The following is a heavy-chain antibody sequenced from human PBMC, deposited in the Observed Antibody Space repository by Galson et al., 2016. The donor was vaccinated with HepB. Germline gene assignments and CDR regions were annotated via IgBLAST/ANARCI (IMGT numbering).Heavy chain of an antibody. V-gene: IGHV3-53*01. CDR2: SVGSGDT. J-gene: IGHJ5*02. CDR3: ARGGMQAGWFDP. CDR1: GFTVSDNY. D-gene: IGHD5-12*01. Sequence: SLRLSCAVSGFTVSDNYLSWVRQAPGKGLEWVSLSVGSGDTRFANSVRGRFTISRDNSRNTLHLQMHNLRGEDTAIYYCARGGMQAGWFDPWGQGTLVTVSS.